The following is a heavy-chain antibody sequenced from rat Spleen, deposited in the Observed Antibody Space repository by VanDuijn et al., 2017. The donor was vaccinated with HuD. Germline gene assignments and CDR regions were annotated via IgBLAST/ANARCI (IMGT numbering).Heavy chain of an antibody. Sequence: QVQLMESGPGLVKPSETLSLTCTVSGFSLASSHVSWVRQPPGKGLEWMGVMWEDGNTVYNSALKSRLSISRDTSKNQLFLKMSSLKTEDTATYYCARDGLRVYLPLFDYWGQGVMVTVSS. D-gene: IGHD1-4*01. CDR3: ARDGLRVYLPLFDY. J-gene: IGHJ2*01. V-gene: IGHV2-32*01. CDR2: MWEDGNT. CDR1: GFSLASSH.